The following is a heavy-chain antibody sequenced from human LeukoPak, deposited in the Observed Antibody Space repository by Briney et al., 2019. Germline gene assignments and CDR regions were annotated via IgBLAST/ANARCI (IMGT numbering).Heavy chain of an antibody. CDR3: ARIHLWPENWFDA. CDR1: GGSFSDYF. J-gene: IGHJ5*02. V-gene: IGHV4-34*01. CDR2: VNHRGTT. D-gene: IGHD3-10*01. Sequence: PSATLSLTCAVNGGSFSDYFRGWFRQPPGKGLEWIGEVNHRGTTSSNPSLKSRVAISVDASKNQFSLKLSSVTAADTAIYYCARIHLWPENWFDAWGQGGLVTVSS.